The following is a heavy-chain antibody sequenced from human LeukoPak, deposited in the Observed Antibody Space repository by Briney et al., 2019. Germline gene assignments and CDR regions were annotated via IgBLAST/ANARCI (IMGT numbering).Heavy chain of an antibody. Sequence: SETLSLTCTVSGGSLSSYDWSWIRQPAGKGLEWIGRIYSSGSTNYNPSLKSRVTMSVDTSKNKLSLKLRSVTAADTAVYFCVRGVTRGYIYADWGQGTLVTVSS. D-gene: IGHD5-18*01. V-gene: IGHV4-4*07. J-gene: IGHJ4*02. CDR3: VRGVTRGYIYAD. CDR1: GGSLSSYD. CDR2: IYSSGST.